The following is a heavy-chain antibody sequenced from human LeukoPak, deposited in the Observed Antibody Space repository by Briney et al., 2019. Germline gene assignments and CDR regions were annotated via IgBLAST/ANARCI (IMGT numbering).Heavy chain of an antibody. CDR1: GFTFDDYA. V-gene: IGHV3-9*01. CDR3: AKDATYYYDSSGYLGSPPYFDY. J-gene: IGHJ4*02. Sequence: GGSLRLSCAASGFTFDDYAMHWVRQAPGKGLEWVSGISWNSGSIGYAGSVKGRFTISRDNAKNSLYLQMNSLRAEDTALYYCAKDATYYYDSSGYLGSPPYFDYWGQGTLVTVSS. D-gene: IGHD3-22*01. CDR2: ISWNSGSI.